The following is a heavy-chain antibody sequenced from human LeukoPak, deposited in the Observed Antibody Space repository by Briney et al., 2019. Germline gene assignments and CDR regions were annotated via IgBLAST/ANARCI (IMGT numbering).Heavy chain of an antibody. J-gene: IGHJ6*02. D-gene: IGHD2-2*01. V-gene: IGHV3-7*01. CDR1: GFTFSSYW. CDR3: ARDIFPARPAASAGMDV. Sequence: GGSLRLSCAASGFTFSSYWMSWVRQAPGKGLEWVANIKQDGSEKYYVDSVKGRFTISRDNAKNSLYLQLNSLRAEDTAVYYCARDIFPARPAASAGMDVWGQGTTVTVSS. CDR2: IKQDGSEK.